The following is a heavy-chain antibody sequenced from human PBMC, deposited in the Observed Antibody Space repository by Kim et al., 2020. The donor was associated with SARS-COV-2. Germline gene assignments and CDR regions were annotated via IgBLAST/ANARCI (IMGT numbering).Heavy chain of an antibody. CDR1: GFTFSSYS. CDR3: ARASSTVGATTRPPFY. V-gene: IGHV3-21*01. CDR2: ISSSSSYI. D-gene: IGHD1-26*01. Sequence: GGSLRLSCAASGFTFSSYSMNWVRQAPGKGLEWVSSISSSSSYIYYADSVKGRFTISRDNAKNSLYLQMNSLRAEDTAVYYCARASSTVGATTRPPFYWGQGTLVTVSS. J-gene: IGHJ4*02.